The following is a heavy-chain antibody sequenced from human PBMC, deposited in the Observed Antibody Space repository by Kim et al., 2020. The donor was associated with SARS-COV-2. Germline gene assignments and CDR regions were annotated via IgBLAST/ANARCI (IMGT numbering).Heavy chain of an antibody. CDR3: ARRVQLWLNYYYGMDV. CDR2: ISWDGGST. CDR1: GFTFDDYT. V-gene: IGHV3-43*01. Sequence: GGSLRLSCAASGFTFDDYTMHWVRQAPGKGLEWVSLISWDGGSTYYADSVKGRFTISRDNSKNSLYLQMNSLRTEDTALYYCARRVQLWLNYYYGMDVWGQGTTVTVSS. J-gene: IGHJ6*02. D-gene: IGHD5-18*01.